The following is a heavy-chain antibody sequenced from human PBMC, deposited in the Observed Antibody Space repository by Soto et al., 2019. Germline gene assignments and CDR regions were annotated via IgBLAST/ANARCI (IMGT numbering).Heavy chain of an antibody. CDR2: ISGSGGST. Sequence: GGSLRLSCAASGFTFSSYAMSWVRQAPGKGLEWVSAISGSGGSTYYADSVKGRFTISRDNSKNTLYLQMNSLRAEDTAVYYCAKQPSSWYRMAPKIFDYWGQGTLVTVSS. J-gene: IGHJ4*02. CDR1: GFTFSSYA. D-gene: IGHD6-13*01. V-gene: IGHV3-23*01. CDR3: AKQPSSWYRMAPKIFDY.